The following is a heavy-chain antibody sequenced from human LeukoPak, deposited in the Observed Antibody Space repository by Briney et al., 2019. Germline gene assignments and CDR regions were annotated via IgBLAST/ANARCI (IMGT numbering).Heavy chain of an antibody. Sequence: GGSLRLSCAASGFTFSSYAMNWVRQAPGEGLEWVSSISSGSSYIYYADSVKGRFAISRENAKNSLYLQMNSLRAEDTAVYYCVRNRQEGWIDYWGQGTLVTVSS. J-gene: IGHJ4*02. V-gene: IGHV3-21*01. CDR3: VRNRQEGWIDY. CDR2: ISSGSSYI. D-gene: IGHD1-14*01. CDR1: GFTFSSYA.